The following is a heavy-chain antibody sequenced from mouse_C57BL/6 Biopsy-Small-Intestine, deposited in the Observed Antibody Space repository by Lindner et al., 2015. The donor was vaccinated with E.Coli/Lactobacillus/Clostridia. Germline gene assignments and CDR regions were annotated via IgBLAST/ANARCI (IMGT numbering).Heavy chain of an antibody. J-gene: IGHJ3*01. CDR2: IDPEDGET. D-gene: IGHD1-1*01. V-gene: IGHV14-3*01. CDR3: ARLGLNYGGFAY. CDR1: GFNIKDSL. Sequence: VQLQESGAELVRPGASVKLSCTASGFNIKDSLMHWVKQRPEQGLEWIGWIDPEDGETKYAPKFQDKATVIADTSSNTAYLQLSSLTSEDTAIYYCARLGLNYGGFAYWGQGTLVTVSA.